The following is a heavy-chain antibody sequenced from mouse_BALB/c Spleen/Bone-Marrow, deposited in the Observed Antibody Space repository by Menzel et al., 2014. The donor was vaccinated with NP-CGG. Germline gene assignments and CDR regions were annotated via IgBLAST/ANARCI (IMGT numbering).Heavy chain of an antibody. Sequence: VQLKQSGPALVKPGASMKISCKASGYSFTGYTMNWVKQSHGKNLEWIGLINPYNGGTTYNQKFRGKATLTVDKSSSTAYMELLSLTSEDSAAYYCARRDYYDYAWFAYWGQGTLVTVSA. J-gene: IGHJ3*01. D-gene: IGHD2-4*01. CDR3: ARRDYYDYAWFAY. V-gene: IGHV1-18*01. CDR1: GYSFTGYT. CDR2: INPYNGGT.